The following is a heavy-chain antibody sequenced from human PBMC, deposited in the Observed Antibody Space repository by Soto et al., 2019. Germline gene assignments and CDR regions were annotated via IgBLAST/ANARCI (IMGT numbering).Heavy chain of an antibody. CDR1: GGSISSTNW. CDR2: VYHTGST. Sequence: QVQLQQSGPRLARPSGTLSLTCVVSGGSISSTNWWTWVRQTPGKGLEWIGEVYHTGSTKYNPSLKNRVPISLDKSNNQFSLHLKSVTAADTAVYYCATLPPRIVVVVLPIPSWGQGTLVTVSS. D-gene: IGHD2-15*01. CDR3: ATLPPRIVVVVLPIPS. V-gene: IGHV4-4*02. J-gene: IGHJ4*02.